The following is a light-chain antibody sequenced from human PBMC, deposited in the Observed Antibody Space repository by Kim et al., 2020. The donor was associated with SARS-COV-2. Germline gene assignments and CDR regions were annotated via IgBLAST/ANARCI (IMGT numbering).Light chain of an antibody. Sequence: ETATITCSGNTNSVGNAAASWLQQHQDHPPNLKSYRTNSRPSGISDSFYASRSGSTATLTITGPEPEDEADYYCSAWDSSLGAWVFGGGTQLTVL. V-gene: IGLV10-54*01. CDR2: RTN. CDR1: TNSVGNAA. J-gene: IGLJ2*01. CDR3: SAWDSSLGAWV.